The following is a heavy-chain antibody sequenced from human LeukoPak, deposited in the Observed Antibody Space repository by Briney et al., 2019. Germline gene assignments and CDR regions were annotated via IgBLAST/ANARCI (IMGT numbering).Heavy chain of an antibody. CDR1: GFTVSTNY. D-gene: IGHD6-13*01. CDR3: ATSPASSCLDY. Sequence: GGSLRLSCAASGFTVSTNYMSWVRQGPGKGLEWISVIYTGGSTYYADSVKGRFTISRDNSKSPLYLQMNSLRAEDTAVYYCATSPASSCLDYWGQGTLVTVSS. J-gene: IGHJ4*02. V-gene: IGHV3-53*01. CDR2: IYTGGST.